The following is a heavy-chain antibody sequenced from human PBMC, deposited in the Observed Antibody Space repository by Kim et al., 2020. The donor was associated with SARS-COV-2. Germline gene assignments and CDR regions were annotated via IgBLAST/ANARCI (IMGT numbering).Heavy chain of an antibody. Sequence: SETLSLTCAVYGGSFSGYYWSWIRQPPGKGLEWIGEINHSGSTNYNPSLKSRVTISVDTSKNQFSLKLSSVTAADTAVYYCARLGNMMGGDYWGQGTLVTVSS. CDR3: ARLGNMMGGDY. CDR2: INHSGST. J-gene: IGHJ4*02. CDR1: GGSFSGYY. V-gene: IGHV4-34*01. D-gene: IGHD1-26*01.